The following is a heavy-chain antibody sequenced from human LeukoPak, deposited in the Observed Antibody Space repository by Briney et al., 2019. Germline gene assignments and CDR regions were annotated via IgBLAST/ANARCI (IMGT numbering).Heavy chain of an antibody. CDR1: GFTFSSYS. V-gene: IGHV3-48*01. Sequence: GGSLRLSCAASGFTFSSYSMNWIRQAPGKGLEWVSYISSSSSTIYYADSVKGRFTISRDNAKNSLYLQMNSLRAEDTAVYYCAKDDYVWGSYWGQGTLVTVSS. CDR2: ISSSSSTI. CDR3: AKDDYVWGSY. D-gene: IGHD3-16*01. J-gene: IGHJ4*02.